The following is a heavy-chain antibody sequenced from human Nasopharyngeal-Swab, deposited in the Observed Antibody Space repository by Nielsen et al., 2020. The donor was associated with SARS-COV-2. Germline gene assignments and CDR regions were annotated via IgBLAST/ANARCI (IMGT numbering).Heavy chain of an antibody. D-gene: IGHD5-24*01. Sequence: GSLRLSCTVSGGSTTSSNWWTRVRQSPRTGLEWIGEVYRSGLTNYNPSLKSRVTISLDTSKNQFSLEMTSVTAADTALYFCARREWLQFDSWGPGALVTVSS. J-gene: IGHJ5*01. V-gene: IGHV4-4*01. CDR2: VYRSGLT. CDR1: GGSTTSSNW. CDR3: ARREWLQFDS.